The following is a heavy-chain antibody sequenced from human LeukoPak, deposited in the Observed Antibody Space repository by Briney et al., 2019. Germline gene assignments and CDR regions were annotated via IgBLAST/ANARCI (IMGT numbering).Heavy chain of an antibody. D-gene: IGHD3-3*02. Sequence: SETLSLTCTVSGDSISISSYYWVWIRQPPGQGLEWIGTINYSGNTYYNPSLKSRVTISSDTSKSEFSLRLTSVTAPDSAVYYCTRYQIGTILVSWGQGTLVTVSS. CDR2: INYSGNT. CDR3: TRYQIGTILVS. CDR1: GDSISISSYY. J-gene: IGHJ5*02. V-gene: IGHV4-39*07.